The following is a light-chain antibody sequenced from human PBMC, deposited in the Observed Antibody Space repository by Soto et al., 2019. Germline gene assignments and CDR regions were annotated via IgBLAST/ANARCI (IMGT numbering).Light chain of an antibody. CDR3: QQHENYPLT. J-gene: IGKJ5*01. CDR2: AAS. CDR1: QGISSH. V-gene: IGKV1-9*01. Sequence: DIHVTHSPSFLSASLGYRVTITFRASQGISSHLTWYQQAPGKAPKVLIYAASTLQSGVPSRFSGSGSGTEFTLTISSLQPEDFATYYCQQHENYPLTFGRGTRLEIK.